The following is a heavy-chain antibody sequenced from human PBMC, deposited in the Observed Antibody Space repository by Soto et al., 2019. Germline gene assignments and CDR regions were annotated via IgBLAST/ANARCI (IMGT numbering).Heavy chain of an antibody. CDR1: GGSXSDYY. D-gene: IGHD3-22*01. V-gene: IGHV4-34*01. CDR3: ARFPFDSNDWTNPRYFDI. CDR2: INHSGIT. Sequence: SETLSLTCAVYGGSXSDYYWSWIRQPPGKGLEWIGEINHSGITNYSPSLKSRVTMSVDTSKNQFSLKLTSVTAADTALYYCARFPFDSNDWTNPRYFDIWGQGTLVTVSS. J-gene: IGHJ4*02.